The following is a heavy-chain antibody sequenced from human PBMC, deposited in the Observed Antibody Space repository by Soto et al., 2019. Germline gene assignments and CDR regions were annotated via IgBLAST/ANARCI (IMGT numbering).Heavy chain of an antibody. CDR1: GFTFSSYS. J-gene: IGHJ3*02. Sequence: GGSLRLSCAASGFTFSSYSMNWVRQAPGKGLEWVSSISSSSSYIYYADSVKGRFTISRDNAKNSLYLQMNSLRAEDTAVYYCARVLPGIAAARGAFDIWGQGTMVTVSS. CDR2: ISSSSSYI. D-gene: IGHD6-13*01. CDR3: ARVLPGIAAARGAFDI. V-gene: IGHV3-21*01.